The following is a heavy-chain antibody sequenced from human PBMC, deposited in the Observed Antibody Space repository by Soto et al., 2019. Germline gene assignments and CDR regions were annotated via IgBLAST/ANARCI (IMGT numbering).Heavy chain of an antibody. CDR1: GYRFTTNW. Sequence: SRKASGYRFTTNWIGWGRPMPGEGLEWVGVIFSGDSCTRYSPSFPGPGTISADKSISTAYLQWRSLKASDTAMYYCARLRRDILTGSPGILDYWGQGTLVTVSS. CDR3: ARLRRDILTGSPGILDY. D-gene: IGHD3-9*01. J-gene: IGHJ4*02. V-gene: IGHV5-51*01. CDR2: IFSGDSCT.